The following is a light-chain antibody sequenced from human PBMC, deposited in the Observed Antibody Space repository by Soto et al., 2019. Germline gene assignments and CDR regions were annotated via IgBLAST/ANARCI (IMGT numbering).Light chain of an antibody. V-gene: IGKV3D-15*01. CDR1: QSISDN. Sequence: EIVLTQSPGTLSLSPEERATLSCRASQSISDNLAWYQQKPGQAPRLVIYDIFTRATGVPTRISGSGSGTEFTLTISSLQSEDFAVYYCQQYNSWPLTFGGGTKVDIK. J-gene: IGKJ4*01. CDR3: QQYNSWPLT. CDR2: DIF.